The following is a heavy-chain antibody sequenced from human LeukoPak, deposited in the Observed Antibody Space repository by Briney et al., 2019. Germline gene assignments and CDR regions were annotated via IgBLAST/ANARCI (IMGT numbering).Heavy chain of an antibody. CDR1: GFTFIHYS. V-gene: IGHV3-21*06. CDR3: ASEFRSEGF. J-gene: IGHJ4*02. CDR2: IDRHSSSK. Sequence: GGSLRLSCAASGFTFIHYSMNWVRQAPGKGLEWVSSIDRHSSSKNYADSVKGRFVISRHNAKNLLYLEMNSLRAEDTAVYCCASEFRSEGFWGQGTLVTVSS.